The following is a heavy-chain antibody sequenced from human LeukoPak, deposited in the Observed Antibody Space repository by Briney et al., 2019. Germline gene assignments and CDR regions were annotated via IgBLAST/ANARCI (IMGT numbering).Heavy chain of an antibody. D-gene: IGHD4-17*01. V-gene: IGHV4-59*01. CDR3: ARDYGDYFDY. Sequence: SETLSLTCTVSGGSISNYYWSWIRQPPGKGLEWIGYIYYSGSTNYNSSLKSRVIISVDTSKNQFSLKLSSVAAADTAVYYCARDYGDYFDYWGQGTLVTVSS. J-gene: IGHJ4*02. CDR1: GGSISNYY. CDR2: IYYSGST.